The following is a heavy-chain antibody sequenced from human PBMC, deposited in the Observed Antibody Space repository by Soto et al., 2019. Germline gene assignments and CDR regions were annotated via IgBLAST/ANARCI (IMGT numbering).Heavy chain of an antibody. CDR1: GGSLRGYF. CDR2: ISRGGDT. Sequence: QVQLQQWGAGLLKPSETLSLTCAVYGGSLRGYFWSWIRQPPGRGLEWIGEISRGGDTTYNSSLKSPLSISVDKPKNQFSQNLKSGTAADTAVYSCAREKGTDDYEGFIDVWGQGTLVTVAA. V-gene: IGHV4-34*02. D-gene: IGHD3-22*01. J-gene: IGHJ4*02. CDR3: AREKGTDDYEGFIDV.